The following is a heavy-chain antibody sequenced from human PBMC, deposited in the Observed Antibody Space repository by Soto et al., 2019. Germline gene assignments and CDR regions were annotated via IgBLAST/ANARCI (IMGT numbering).Heavy chain of an antibody. J-gene: IGHJ5*02. D-gene: IGHD3-16*01. CDR2: IDRSDSYT. Sequence: EVQLVQSGAEMKRPGESLRISCKGSGYSFTSYWINWVRQMPGKGLEWMGRIDRSDSYTNYSPSFQGHVTISADKSISTAYLQWSSLKASDTAMYYCARHLPRDGDWFDPWGQGTLVTVSS. CDR1: GYSFTSYW. CDR3: ARHLPRDGDWFDP. V-gene: IGHV5-10-1*01.